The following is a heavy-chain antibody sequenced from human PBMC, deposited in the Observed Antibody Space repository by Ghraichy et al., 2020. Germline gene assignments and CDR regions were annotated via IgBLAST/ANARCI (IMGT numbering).Heavy chain of an antibody. V-gene: IGHV3-64D*06. CDR3: VDLLEGGY. D-gene: IGHD1-1*01. CDR1: GFTFSSYA. Sequence: GGSLRLSCSASGFTFSSYAMHWVRQAPGKGLEYVSAISSNGGSTYYADSVKGRFTISRDNSKNTLYLQMRAEDTAVYYCVDLLEGGYWGQGTLVTVSS. J-gene: IGHJ4*02. CDR2: ISSNGGST.